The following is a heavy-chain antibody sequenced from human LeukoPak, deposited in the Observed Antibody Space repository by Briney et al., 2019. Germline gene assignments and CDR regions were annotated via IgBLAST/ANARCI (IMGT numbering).Heavy chain of an antibody. V-gene: IGHV3-23*01. CDR3: AKDGYDYYYYYMDV. Sequence: GGSLRLSCAASGSTFSSYATSWVRPAPGKVLEWVSAISGSGGTTYYAESVKGRFTISKENSKNTLYLQMNSLRAEDTAVYYCAKDGYDYYYYYMDVWGKGTTVTVSS. CDR2: ISGSGGTT. CDR1: GSTFSSYA. J-gene: IGHJ6*03. D-gene: IGHD1-1*01.